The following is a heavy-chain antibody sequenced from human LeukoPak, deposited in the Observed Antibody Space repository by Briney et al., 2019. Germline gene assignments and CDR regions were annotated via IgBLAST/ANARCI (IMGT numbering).Heavy chain of an antibody. CDR1: GGSISSSSYY. CDR2: IYYSGST. D-gene: IGHD3-10*01. V-gene: IGHV4-39*07. Sequence: SETLSLTCTVSGGSISSSSYYWGWIRQPPGKGLEWIGSIYYSGSTYYNPSLKSRVTISVDTSKNQFSLKLSSVTAADTAVYYCARGGSGSSHHYYYYGMDVWGQGTTVTVSS. CDR3: ARGGSGSSHHYYYYGMDV. J-gene: IGHJ6*02.